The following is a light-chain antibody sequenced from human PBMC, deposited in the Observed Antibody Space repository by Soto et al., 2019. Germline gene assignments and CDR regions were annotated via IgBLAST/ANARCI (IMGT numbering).Light chain of an antibody. V-gene: IGLV2-14*01. CDR1: SSDIGAFNY. CDR3: SSYTVTTTLVV. Sequence: QSVLTQPASVSGSPGQSVTISCTGTSSDIGAFNYVSWYQHHPGKAPKLMIYGVANRPSGVSNRFSGSKSGNTASLTISGLQAADEASYYCSSYTVTTTLVVFGGGTKLTVL. CDR2: GVA. J-gene: IGLJ2*01.